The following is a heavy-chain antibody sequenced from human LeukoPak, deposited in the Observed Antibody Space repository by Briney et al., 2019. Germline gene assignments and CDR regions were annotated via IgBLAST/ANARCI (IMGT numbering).Heavy chain of an antibody. CDR3: AKGVYSVFPDSRVLDY. J-gene: IGHJ4*02. V-gene: IGHV3-23*01. CDR2: ISGSGGST. CDR1: GFTFSSYG. Sequence: GGSLRLSCAASGFTFSSYGMSWVRQAPGKGLEWVSAISGSGGSTYYADSVKGRFTISRDNSKNTLYLQMNSLRAEDTAVYYCAKGVYSVFPDSRVLDYWGQGTLVTVSS. D-gene: IGHD5/OR15-5a*01.